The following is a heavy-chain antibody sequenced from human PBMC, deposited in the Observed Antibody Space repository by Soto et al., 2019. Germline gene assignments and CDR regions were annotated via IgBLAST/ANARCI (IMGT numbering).Heavy chain of an antibody. Sequence: ASVKVSCKVSGYTLTELSMHWVRQAPGKGLEWMGGFDPEDGEAIYAQKFQGRVTMTEDTSTDTAYMELSSLRSEDTAVYYCATRARFLETTKYWYFDLWGRGTLVTVSS. CDR2: FDPEDGEA. V-gene: IGHV1-24*01. CDR1: GYTLTELS. CDR3: ATRARFLETTKYWYFDL. J-gene: IGHJ2*01. D-gene: IGHD3-3*01.